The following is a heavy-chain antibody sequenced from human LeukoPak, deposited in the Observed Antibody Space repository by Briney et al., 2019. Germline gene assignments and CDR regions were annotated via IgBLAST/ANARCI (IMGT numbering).Heavy chain of an antibody. D-gene: IGHD5-18*01. CDR2: IIPIFGTA. CDR3: ARGGDTAPDAFDI. V-gene: IGHV1-69*13. J-gene: IGHJ3*02. CDR1: GGTFSSYA. Sequence: ASVKVSCKASGGTFSSYAISWVRQAPGQGLEWMGGIIPIFGTANYAQKFQGRVTITADESTSTAYMELSGLRSEDTAVYYCARGGDTAPDAFDIWGQGTMVTVSS.